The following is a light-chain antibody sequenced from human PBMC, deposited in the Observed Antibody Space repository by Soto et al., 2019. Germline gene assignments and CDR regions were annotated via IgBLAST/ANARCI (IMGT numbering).Light chain of an antibody. J-gene: IGKJ4*01. V-gene: IGKV3D-15*01. Sequence: VMTLSPATLSVSTGERATLSCRASQSVRSNLAWYQQKPGQAPRLLIYDASTRDTGIPARFSGSGSGTEFTLTISSLQSEDYAVYYCQPYSDWPQLPFGGGTKV. CDR3: QPYSDWPQLP. CDR1: QSVRSN. CDR2: DAS.